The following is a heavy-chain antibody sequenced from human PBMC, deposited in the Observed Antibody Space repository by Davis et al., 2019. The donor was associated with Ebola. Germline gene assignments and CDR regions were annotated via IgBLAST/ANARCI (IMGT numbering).Heavy chain of an antibody. Sequence: MPSETLSPTCTVSGGSVRSGSYYWSWIRQPLGKGLEWIGYIYYSGSINYNPSLKSRVTISADTSKNQFSLKLSSVTAADTAVYYCARDVRIAAAGTSYYYGMDVWGQGTTVTVSS. CDR1: GGSVRSGSYY. CDR3: ARDVRIAAAGTSYYYGMDV. D-gene: IGHD6-13*01. J-gene: IGHJ6*02. V-gene: IGHV4-61*01. CDR2: IYYSGSI.